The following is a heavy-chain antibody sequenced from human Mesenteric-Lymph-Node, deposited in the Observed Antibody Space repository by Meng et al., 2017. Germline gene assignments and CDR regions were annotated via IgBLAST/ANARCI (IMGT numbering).Heavy chain of an antibody. Sequence: QVERVEAGGEVKKPGSAVKVPCKASGGNVSRYASRWVRQAPGQGLEWMGGIIPIFGTANYAQKFQGRVTITADKSTSTAYMELSSLRSEETAVDYWATSGGGFDYWGQGTLVTVSS. CDR3: ATSGGGFDY. V-gene: IGHV1-69*06. CDR1: GGNVSRYA. CDR2: IIPIFGTA. J-gene: IGHJ4*02. D-gene: IGHD1-26*01.